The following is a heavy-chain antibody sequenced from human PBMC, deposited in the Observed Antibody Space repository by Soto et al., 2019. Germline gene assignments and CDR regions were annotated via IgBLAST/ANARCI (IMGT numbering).Heavy chain of an antibody. D-gene: IGHD6-25*01. CDR3: ARGLGSGDY. CDR2: INPNGGST. J-gene: IGHJ4*02. CDR1: GYTLTNFY. Sequence: ASVKVSCKASGYTLTNFYIHWVRQAPGQGLEWMGIINPNGGSTNYAHNFQGRVTITRDTSTSTVYMDLSSLRSEDTAVYYCARGLGSGDYGGGETLVTFPS. V-gene: IGHV1-46*03.